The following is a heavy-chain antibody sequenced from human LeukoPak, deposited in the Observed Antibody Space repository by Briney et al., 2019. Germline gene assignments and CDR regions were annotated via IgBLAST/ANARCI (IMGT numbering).Heavy chain of an antibody. D-gene: IGHD2-2*02. CDR2: INHSGST. CDR3: AGICSSTSCYIGGGYYYYYYMDV. CDR1: GFTFSNAW. J-gene: IGHJ6*03. Sequence: KPGGSLRLSCAAFGFTFSNAWMTWVRQPPGKGLEWIGEINHSGSTNYNPSLKSRVTISVDTSKNQFSLKLSSVTAADTAVYYCAGICSSTSCYIGGGYYYYYYMDVWGKGTTVTVSS. V-gene: IGHV4-34*08.